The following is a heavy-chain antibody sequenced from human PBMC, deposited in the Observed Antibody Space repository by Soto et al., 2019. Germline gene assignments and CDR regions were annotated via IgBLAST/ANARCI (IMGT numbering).Heavy chain of an antibody. V-gene: IGHV1-18*01. D-gene: IGHD6-6*01. CDR1: GYTSSNFG. J-gene: IGHJ4*02. CDR2: ITVYNGNT. CDR3: ATGAPPLVLDY. Sequence: QVQLVQSGPEVKKPGASVKVSCKASGYTSSNFGISWVRQAPGQGLEWMGWITVYNGNTDYAEKVRGRVTMTTDTSTSTAYMELRSLRSDDTAVYYCATGAPPLVLDYWGQGTLVTVSS.